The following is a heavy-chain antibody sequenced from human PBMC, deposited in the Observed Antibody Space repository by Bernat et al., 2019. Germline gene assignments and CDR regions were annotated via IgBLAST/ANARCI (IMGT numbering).Heavy chain of an antibody. J-gene: IGHJ4*02. CDR1: GYTFSNYY. Sequence: QVQLVQSGAEVKKPGASVKVSCKASGYTFSNYYIQWVRRAPGQGLEWMGIINPSGGSTSYARKFQGRVSVTRDTPTSTVYMDLTSLRSEDTAVYHCARVYCSGGRCYSVGDYWGQGTLVTVSS. D-gene: IGHD2-15*01. CDR2: INPSGGST. V-gene: IGHV1-46*01. CDR3: ARVYCSGGRCYSVGDY.